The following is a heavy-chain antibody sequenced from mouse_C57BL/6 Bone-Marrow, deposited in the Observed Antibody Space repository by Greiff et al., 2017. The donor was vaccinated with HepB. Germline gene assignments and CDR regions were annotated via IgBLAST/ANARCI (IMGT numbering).Heavy chain of an antibody. Sequence: EVKLQESGGGLVKPGGSLKLSCAASGFTFSDYGMHWVRQAPEKGLEWVAYISSGSSTIYYADTVKGRFTISRDNAKNTLFLQMTSLRSEDTAMYYCARPSNYVGYYAMDYWGQGTSVTVSS. CDR1: GFTFSDYG. CDR3: ARPSNYVGYYAMDY. CDR2: ISSGSSTI. V-gene: IGHV5-17*01. J-gene: IGHJ4*01. D-gene: IGHD2-5*01.